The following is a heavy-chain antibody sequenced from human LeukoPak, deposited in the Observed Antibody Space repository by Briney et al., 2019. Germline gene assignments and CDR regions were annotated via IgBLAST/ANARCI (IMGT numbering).Heavy chain of an antibody. Sequence: SETLSLTCTVSGGSISSGGYYWSWIRQPPGKGLEWIGSIYHSGSTYYNPSLKSRVTISVDTSKNQFSLKLSSVTAADTAVYYCAREGLEGSGPNDAFDIWGQGTMVTVSS. V-gene: IGHV4-39*07. CDR1: GGSISSGGYY. D-gene: IGHD3-10*01. J-gene: IGHJ3*02. CDR2: IYHSGST. CDR3: AREGLEGSGPNDAFDI.